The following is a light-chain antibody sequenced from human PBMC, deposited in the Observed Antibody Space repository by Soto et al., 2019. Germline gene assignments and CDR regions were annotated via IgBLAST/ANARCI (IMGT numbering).Light chain of an antibody. CDR3: QQYGNSGVT. Sequence: EIVLTQSPCTLSLSAGERATLSWGASQSIGDTLAWYQQKPGQAPRLLIYGASSRATGIPDRFSGSGYGTDFNLTISRLETEDFAVYYCQQYGNSGVTFGPGTKVDIK. J-gene: IGKJ3*01. V-gene: IGKV3-20*01. CDR2: GAS. CDR1: QSIGDT.